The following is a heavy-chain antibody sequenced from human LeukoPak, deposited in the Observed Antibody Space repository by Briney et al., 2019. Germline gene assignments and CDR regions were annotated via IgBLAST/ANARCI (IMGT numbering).Heavy chain of an antibody. V-gene: IGHV4-4*07. CDR1: GGSMSSYY. Sequence: SETLSLTCTVSGGSMSSYYWNFIRQPAGKGLEWIGRIHTSWTTYYNPSLKTRVTMSVDTSRNQFSLRLTSVTAADTAVCYCARGDYYDGGGRNWFDPWGQGTLVTVSS. CDR2: IHTSWTT. D-gene: IGHD3-16*01. J-gene: IGHJ5*02. CDR3: ARGDYYDGGGRNWFDP.